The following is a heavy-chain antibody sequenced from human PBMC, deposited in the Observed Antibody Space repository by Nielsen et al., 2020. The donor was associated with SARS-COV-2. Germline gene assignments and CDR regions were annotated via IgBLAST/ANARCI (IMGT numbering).Heavy chain of an antibody. V-gene: IGHV5-51*01. J-gene: IGHJ6*03. CDR3: ARHTRSSSSFYYYYYMDV. Sequence: GGSLRLSCKGSGYKFATYWIAWVRQTPGKGLEWMGIIYPDDSDTRYSPSFQGQVTISADKSISTTYLQWNSLKASDSAMYYCARHTRSSSSFYYYYYMDVWGKGTTVTVSS. CDR1: GYKFATYW. CDR2: IYPDDSDT. D-gene: IGHD6-6*01.